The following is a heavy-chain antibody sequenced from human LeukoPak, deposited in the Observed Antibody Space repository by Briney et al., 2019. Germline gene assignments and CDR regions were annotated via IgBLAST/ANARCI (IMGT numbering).Heavy chain of an antibody. J-gene: IGHJ6*02. D-gene: IGHD3-10*01. CDR1: GFTFRAYW. CDR2: VKPDGSEK. Sequence: GGSLRLSCAASGFTFRAYWMSWVRQAPGKGLEWVAIVKPDGSEKYYVDSVKDRFTISRDNAENFLYLQMDSLRAEDTAVYYCARAKSGGMDVWGQGTTVTVSS. CDR3: ARAKSGGMDV. V-gene: IGHV3-7*04.